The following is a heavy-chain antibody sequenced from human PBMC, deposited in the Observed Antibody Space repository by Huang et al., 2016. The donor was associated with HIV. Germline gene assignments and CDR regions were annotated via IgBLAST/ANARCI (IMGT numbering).Heavy chain of an antibody. J-gene: IGHJ6*02. D-gene: IGHD3-10*01. Sequence: QVQLVESGGGVVQPGRSLRLSCAASGFSFRNYGTHWVRQAPGKGLEWLGVIAYDGRSKYSAASVKGRLTISRENSKDTLYLQMNSLRTEDTAVYYCAKDQNYGDYDYYGMDVWGQGTTVTVSS. CDR2: IAYDGRSK. V-gene: IGHV3-30*18. CDR1: GFSFRNYG. CDR3: AKDQNYGDYDYYGMDV.